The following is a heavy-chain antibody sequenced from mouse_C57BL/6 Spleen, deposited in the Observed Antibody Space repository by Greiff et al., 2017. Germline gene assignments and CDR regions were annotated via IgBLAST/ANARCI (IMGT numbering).Heavy chain of an antibody. CDR3: ARPAMDY. CDR2: ISYDGSN. J-gene: IGHJ4*01. CDR1: GYSITSGYY. Sequence: EVQLVESGPGLVKPSQSLSLTCSVTGYSITSGYYWNWIRQFPGNKLEWMGYISYDGSNNYNPSLKNRISITRDTSKNQFFLKLNSVTTEDTATYYCARPAMDYWGQGTSVTVSS. V-gene: IGHV3-6*01.